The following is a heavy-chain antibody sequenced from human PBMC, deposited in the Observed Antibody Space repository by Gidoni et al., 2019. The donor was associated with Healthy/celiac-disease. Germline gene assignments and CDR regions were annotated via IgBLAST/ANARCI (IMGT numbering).Heavy chain of an antibody. CDR3: ARDLYQLVNGRYFDY. Sequence: EVQLVESGGGLVKPGGSLRLSCAASGFTFSSYSMNWVRQAPGKGLEWVSSISSSSSYIYYADSVKGRFTISRDNAKNSLYLQMNSLRAEDTAVYYCARDLYQLVNGRYFDYWGQGTLVTVSS. J-gene: IGHJ4*02. V-gene: IGHV3-21*01. D-gene: IGHD2-2*01. CDR1: GFTFSSYS. CDR2: ISSSSSYI.